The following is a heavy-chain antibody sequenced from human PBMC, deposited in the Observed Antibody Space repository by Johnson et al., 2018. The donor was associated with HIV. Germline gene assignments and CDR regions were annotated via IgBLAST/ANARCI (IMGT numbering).Heavy chain of an antibody. D-gene: IGHD2-15*01. Sequence: VQLVESGGGLIQPGGSLRLSCAASGSTVSSQYMSWVRQSPGKGPEWLSVIYSGGATYYADSVQGRCTVSRASSKNTLYLQMNSLRAEDTAMYYCARDTGGYCSGNSCFMGDAFDIWGQGTMVTVSS. V-gene: IGHV3-53*01. CDR1: GSTVSSQY. J-gene: IGHJ3*02. CDR2: IYSGGAT. CDR3: ARDTGGYCSGNSCFMGDAFDI.